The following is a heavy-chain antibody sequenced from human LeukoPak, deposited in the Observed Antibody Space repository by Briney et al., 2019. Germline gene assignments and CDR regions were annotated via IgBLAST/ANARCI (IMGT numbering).Heavy chain of an antibody. Sequence: ASVKVSCKASGYTFTVYYMHWVRQAPGQGLEWMGWINTNSGGTNYAQKLQGRVTMTRDTSISTAYMELSRLRSDDTAVYYCARDGSYSSSWYGGHYWGQGTLVTVSS. CDR1: GYTFTVYY. CDR3: ARDGSYSSSWYGGHY. D-gene: IGHD6-13*01. V-gene: IGHV1-2*02. J-gene: IGHJ4*02. CDR2: INTNSGGT.